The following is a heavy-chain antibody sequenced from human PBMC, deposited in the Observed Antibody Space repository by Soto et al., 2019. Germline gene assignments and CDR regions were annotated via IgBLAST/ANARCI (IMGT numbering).Heavy chain of an antibody. V-gene: IGHV1-2*02. CDR2: INPNSGGT. J-gene: IGHJ4*02. Sequence: ASVKVSCKASRYTFTCYDMHWVRQAPGQGLEWMGWINPNSGGTNYAQKFQGRVTMSRDTSISTAYMELSRLRSDDTAVYYCARDRGQQLVFRGQRTLVTVSS. CDR1: RYTFTCYD. D-gene: IGHD6-13*01. CDR3: ARDRGQQLVF.